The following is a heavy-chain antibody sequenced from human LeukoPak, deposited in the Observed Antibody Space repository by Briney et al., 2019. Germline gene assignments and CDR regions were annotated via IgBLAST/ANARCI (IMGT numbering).Heavy chain of an antibody. V-gene: IGHV4-4*07. CDR3: ARGHSSGHYYDY. D-gene: IGHD3-22*01. CDR1: GGSTSSYY. CDR2: IYASGRT. Sequence: SETLSLTCTASGGSTSSYYWNWIRQSAGKRLEWIGRIYASGRTDYNPSLKSRVTMSVDTSKNQFSLKVTYVTAADTAVYYCARGHSSGHYYDYWGQGTLVTVSS. J-gene: IGHJ4*02.